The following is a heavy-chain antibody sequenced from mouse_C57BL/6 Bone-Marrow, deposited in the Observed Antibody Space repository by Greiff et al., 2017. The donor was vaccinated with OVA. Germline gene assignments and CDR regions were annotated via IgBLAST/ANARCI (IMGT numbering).Heavy chain of an antibody. CDR3: AREDYYGYWYFDV. CDR1: GYTFTSYW. J-gene: IGHJ1*03. Sequence: QVQLKQPGAELVRPVSSVKLSCKASGYTFTSYWMHWVKQRPIQGLEWIGNIDPSDSETHYNQKFKDKATLTVDKSSSTAYMQLSSLTSEDSAVYYCAREDYYGYWYFDVWGTGTTVTVSS. D-gene: IGHD1-1*01. V-gene: IGHV1-52*01. CDR2: IDPSDSET.